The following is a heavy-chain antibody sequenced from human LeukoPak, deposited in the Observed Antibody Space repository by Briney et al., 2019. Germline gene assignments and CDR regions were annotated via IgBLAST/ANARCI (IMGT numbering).Heavy chain of an antibody. D-gene: IGHD6-6*01. Sequence: PGGSLRLSCAASGFTFSSYSMNWVRQAPGKGLEWVSSISSSSSYIYYADSVKGRFTISRDNAKNSLYLQMNSLRAEDTAVYYCARVSLGGYIAARLGGFDYWGQGTLVTVSS. J-gene: IGHJ4*02. CDR3: ARVSLGGYIAARLGGFDY. CDR2: ISSSSSYI. V-gene: IGHV3-21*01. CDR1: GFTFSSYS.